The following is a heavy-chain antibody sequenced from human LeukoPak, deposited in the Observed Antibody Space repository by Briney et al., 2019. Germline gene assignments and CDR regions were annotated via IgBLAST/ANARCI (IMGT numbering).Heavy chain of an antibody. D-gene: IGHD3-3*01. V-gene: IGHV3-23*01. CDR2: ISGSDGST. CDR3: AKGLEYFDY. Sequence: GGSLRLSCAASGFTFSTYAMSWVRQAPGKGLEGVSAISGSDGSTYYADSVKGRFTISRDNSKNTLYLQMNSLRAEDTAVYYCAKGLEYFDYWGQGTLVTVSS. J-gene: IGHJ4*02. CDR1: GFTFSTYA.